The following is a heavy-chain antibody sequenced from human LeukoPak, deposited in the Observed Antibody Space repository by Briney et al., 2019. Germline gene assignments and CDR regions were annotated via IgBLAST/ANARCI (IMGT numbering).Heavy chain of an antibody. V-gene: IGHV2-5*02. CDR3: AHIMLPRYHNSGYHYGYFDY. D-gene: IGHD3-22*01. J-gene: IGHJ4*02. CDR2: IYWDDDT. CDR1: GFSLSTTGVG. Sequence: SGPTLVNPTQTLTLTCTFSGFSLSTTGVGVGWIRQPPGKALEWLALIYWDDDTRYSPPLKSRLTITKAISKNQVVLTMTNMDPVDTATYYCAHIMLPRYHNSGYHYGYFDYWGQGTLVTVSS.